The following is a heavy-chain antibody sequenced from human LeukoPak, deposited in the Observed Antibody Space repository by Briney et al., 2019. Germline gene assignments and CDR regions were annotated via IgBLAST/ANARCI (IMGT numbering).Heavy chain of an antibody. V-gene: IGHV1-8*03. Sequence: ASVKVSCKASGYTFTSFHINWVRQATGQGPEWMGWMNPNSGNTGYAQKFQGRVTITRNTSISTAYMELSSLRSEDTAIYYCARDNSVGDNAWWFDPWGQGTLVTVSS. D-gene: IGHD1-26*01. J-gene: IGHJ5*02. CDR1: GYTFTSFH. CDR3: ARDNSVGDNAWWFDP. CDR2: MNPNSGNT.